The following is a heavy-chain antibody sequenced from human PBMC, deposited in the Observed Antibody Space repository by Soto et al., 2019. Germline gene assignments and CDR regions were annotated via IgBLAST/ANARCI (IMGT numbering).Heavy chain of an antibody. CDR2: ISYDGSNK. D-gene: IGHD6-13*01. V-gene: IGHV3-30*18. CDR3: AKDRMGAAAGSSIYYYYGMDV. Sequence: PGGSLRLSCAASGFTFSSYGMHRVRQAPGKGLEWVAVISYDGSNKYYADSVKGRFTISRDNSKNTLYLQMNSLRAEDTAVYYCAKDRMGAAAGSSIYYYYGMDVWGQGTTVTVSS. J-gene: IGHJ6*02. CDR1: GFTFSSYG.